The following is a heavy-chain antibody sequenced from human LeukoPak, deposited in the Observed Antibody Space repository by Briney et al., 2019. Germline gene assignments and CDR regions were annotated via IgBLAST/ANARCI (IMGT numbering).Heavy chain of an antibody. D-gene: IGHD3-9*01. CDR3: ARTFYDISTGYYPTSYMDV. Sequence: GGSLRLSCAASGFTFSNYWMHWVRQAPGKGLEWVSGINSNGGSTGYADSVKGRFTISRDNAKNSLYLQMNSLRAEDTALYYCARTFYDISTGYYPTSYMDVWGKGTTVTVSS. V-gene: IGHV3-20*04. J-gene: IGHJ6*03. CDR2: INSNGGST. CDR1: GFTFSNYW.